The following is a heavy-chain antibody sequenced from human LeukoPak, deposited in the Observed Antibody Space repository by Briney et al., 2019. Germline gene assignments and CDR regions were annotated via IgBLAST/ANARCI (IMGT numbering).Heavy chain of an antibody. CDR3: ARMGDGYNRRDFDY. D-gene: IGHD5-24*01. Sequence: PSETLSLTCTVSGGSISSGGYYWNWIRQHPGKGLEWIGYIHYTGSTYYNPSPKSRVTISIDTSKNQFSLKLNSVTAADTAVYYCARMGDGYNRRDFDYWGQGTLVSVSS. J-gene: IGHJ4*02. CDR1: GGSISSGGYY. V-gene: IGHV4-31*03. CDR2: IHYTGST.